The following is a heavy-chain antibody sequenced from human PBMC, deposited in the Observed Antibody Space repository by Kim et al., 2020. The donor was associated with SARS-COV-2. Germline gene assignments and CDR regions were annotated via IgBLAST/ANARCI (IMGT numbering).Heavy chain of an antibody. CDR3: AKAGGQLWLPYYYYGMDV. J-gene: IGHJ6*02. V-gene: IGHV3-23*01. D-gene: IGHD5-18*01. Sequence: GRFTISRDNSKNTLYLQMNSLRAEDTAVYYCAKAGGQLWLPYYYYGMDVWGQGTTVTVSS.